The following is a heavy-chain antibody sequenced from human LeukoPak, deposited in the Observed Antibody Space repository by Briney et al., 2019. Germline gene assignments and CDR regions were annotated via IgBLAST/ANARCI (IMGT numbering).Heavy chain of an antibody. V-gene: IGHV1-69*05. Sequence: GSSVKVSCKASGGPFRSYAISWVRPAPGQGLEWMGGIIPIFGTANYAQKFQGRVTITTDESTSTAYMELSSLRSEDTAVYYCARCPYDSSGYRMFDRWGQGTLVTVSS. CDR3: ARCPYDSSGYRMFDR. CDR2: IIPIFGTA. D-gene: IGHD3-22*01. CDR1: GGPFRSYA. J-gene: IGHJ5*02.